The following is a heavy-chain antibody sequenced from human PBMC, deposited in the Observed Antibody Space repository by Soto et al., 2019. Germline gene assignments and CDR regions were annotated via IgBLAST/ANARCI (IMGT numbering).Heavy chain of an antibody. CDR2: ISGSGGST. Sequence: GGSLRLSCAAPGFTFSSYAMSWVRQAPGKGLEWVSAISGSGGSTYYADSVKGRFTISRDNSKNTLYLQMNSLRAEDTAVYYCAKDPGPGWYYGMDVWGQGTTVTVSS. CDR1: GFTFSSYA. CDR3: AKDPGPGWYYGMDV. D-gene: IGHD6-19*01. J-gene: IGHJ6*02. V-gene: IGHV3-23*01.